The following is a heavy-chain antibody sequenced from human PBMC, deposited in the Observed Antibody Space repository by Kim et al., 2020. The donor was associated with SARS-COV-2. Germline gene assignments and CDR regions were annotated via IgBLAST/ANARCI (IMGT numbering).Heavy chain of an antibody. J-gene: IGHJ2*01. Sequence: GGSLRLSCAASGFTFSTNSMNWVRQAPGKGLQWVSYISSSSSDIYYADSVKGRFTISRDNAKNSLYLQMNSLRDEDTAVYYCASYRRQAASASAFYWYSDLWGRGTLVTVSS. D-gene: IGHD6-13*01. CDR3: ASYRRQAASASAFYWYSDL. CDR2: ISSSSSDI. CDR1: GFTFSTNS. V-gene: IGHV3-48*02.